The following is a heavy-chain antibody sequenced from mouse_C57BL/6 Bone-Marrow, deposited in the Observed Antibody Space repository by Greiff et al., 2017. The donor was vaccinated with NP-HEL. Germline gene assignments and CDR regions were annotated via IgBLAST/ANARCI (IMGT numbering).Heavy chain of an antibody. CDR3: ARDLTVYAMDY. J-gene: IGHJ4*01. CDR2: IDPSDSYT. D-gene: IGHD4-1*01. Sequence: QVQLKQPGAELVMPGASVKLSCKASGYTFTSYWMHWVKQRPGQGLEWIGEIDPSDSYTNYNQKFKGESTLTVDKSSSTAYMQLSSLTSEDSAVYYCARDLTVYAMDYWGQGTSVTVSS. V-gene: IGHV1-69*01. CDR1: GYTFTSYW.